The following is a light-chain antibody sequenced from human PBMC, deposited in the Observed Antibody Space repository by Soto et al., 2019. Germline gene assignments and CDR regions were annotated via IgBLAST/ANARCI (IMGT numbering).Light chain of an antibody. J-gene: IGLJ2*01. V-gene: IGLV2-14*01. Sequence: QSALTQPASVSGSPGQSITISCTGTSSDVGGYNYVSWYQQHPDKAPKLMIYDVSNRPSGVSNRFSGSKSGNTASLTISGLQAEDEADYYCSSYTTSSPYVVFGGGTKLTVL. CDR2: DVS. CDR1: SSDVGGYNY. CDR3: SSYTTSSPYVV.